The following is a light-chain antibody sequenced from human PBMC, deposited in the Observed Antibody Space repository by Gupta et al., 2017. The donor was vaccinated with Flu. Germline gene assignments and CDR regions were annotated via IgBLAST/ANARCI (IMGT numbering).Light chain of an antibody. V-gene: IGKV3-20*01. CDR2: GAS. Sequence: EIVLTQSPGTLSLSPGKRVTLSCRAGQSVSRNYLAWYQQKPGQAPRLLIYGASSRAAGIPDRFSGSGSGTEFTLTISRREPEDFAVYYCQHEGSSPNTFGQGTKVEIK. CDR1: QSVSRNY. J-gene: IGKJ1*01. CDR3: QHEGSSPNT.